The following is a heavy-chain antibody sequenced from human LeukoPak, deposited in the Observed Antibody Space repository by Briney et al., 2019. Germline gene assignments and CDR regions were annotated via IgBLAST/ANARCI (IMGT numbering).Heavy chain of an antibody. CDR2: IGTAGDP. CDR1: GFTFSSYD. V-gene: IGHV3-13*05. D-gene: IGHD3-16*01. CDR3: ARGSVWGSFDY. Sequence: PGGSLRLSCAASGFTFSSYDMHWVRQATGKGLEWVLAIGTAGDPCYPGSVKGRFTISRENAKNSLYLQMNSLRAGDTAVYYCARGSVWGSFDYWGQGTLVTVSS. J-gene: IGHJ4*02.